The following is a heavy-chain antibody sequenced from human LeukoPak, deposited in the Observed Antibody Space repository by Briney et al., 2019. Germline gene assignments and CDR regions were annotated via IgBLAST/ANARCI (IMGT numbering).Heavy chain of an antibody. Sequence: PGGSLRLSCAASGFTFSSYSMNWVRQAPGKGLEWVSSISGSSSYIYYADSVKGRFTISRDNAKNSLYLQMNSLRAEDTALYYCARVHIGTFVRGGPYYFDYWGQGTLVTVPS. V-gene: IGHV3-21*04. CDR2: ISGSSSYI. CDR3: ARVHIGTFVRGGPYYFDY. D-gene: IGHD3-10*01. J-gene: IGHJ4*02. CDR1: GFTFSSYS.